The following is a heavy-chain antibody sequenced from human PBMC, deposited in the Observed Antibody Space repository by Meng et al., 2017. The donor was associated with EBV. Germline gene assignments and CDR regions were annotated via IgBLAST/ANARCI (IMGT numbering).Heavy chain of an antibody. CDR1: GGTFSSDA. V-gene: IGHV1-69*06. J-gene: IGHJ4*02. CDR3: ARAEIAAAGRLDY. CDR2: IIPIFGTA. Sequence: QGQLGQAGAEVRKPGSSVMASGKASGGTFSSDAFSWVRQAPRQGLEGMGGIIPIFGTANYAQKFQGRVTITADKSTSTAYMELSSLRSEDTAVYYCARAEIAAAGRLDYWGQGTLVTVSS. D-gene: IGHD6-13*01.